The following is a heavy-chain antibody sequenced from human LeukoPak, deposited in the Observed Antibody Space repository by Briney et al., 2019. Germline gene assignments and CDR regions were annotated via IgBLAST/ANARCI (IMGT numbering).Heavy chain of an antibody. J-gene: IGHJ4*02. CDR2: FDPEDGET. Sequence: GASVKVSCKVSGYTLTELSMHWVRPAPGKGLEWMGGFDPEDGETIYAQKFQGRVTMTEDTSTDTAYMELSSLRSEDTAVYYCATFSLAGSYDSSGYPFAYWGQGTLVTVSS. D-gene: IGHD3-22*01. V-gene: IGHV1-24*01. CDR1: GYTLTELS. CDR3: ATFSLAGSYDSSGYPFAY.